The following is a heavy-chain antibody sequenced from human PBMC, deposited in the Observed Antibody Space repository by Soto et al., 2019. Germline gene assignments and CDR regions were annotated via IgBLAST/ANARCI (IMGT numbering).Heavy chain of an antibody. V-gene: IGHV1-69*13. CDR1: GGTFSSYA. CDR2: IIPIFGTA. D-gene: IGHD2-15*01. CDR3: ASQGHLLDCSGGSCYAY. J-gene: IGHJ4*02. Sequence: GASVKVSCKASGGTFSSYAISWVRQAPGQGLEWMGGIIPIFGTANYAQKFQGRVTITADESTSTAYMEMSSLRSEDTAVYYCASQGHLLDCSGGSCYAYWGQGTLVTVS.